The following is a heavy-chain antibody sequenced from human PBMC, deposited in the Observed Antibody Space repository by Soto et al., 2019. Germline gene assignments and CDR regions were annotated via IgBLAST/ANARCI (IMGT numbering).Heavy chain of an antibody. Sequence: QVQLVESGGGVVQPGRSLRLACAVSGFTFRSYAMHWVRQAPGKGREGVTAIRHAGTDSYYADSVEGRFTISRDNYKSTLSLQMYGLRVEETAVYCCARERDGYSSGWRYRPLCGQGTLVTVSS. V-gene: IGHV3-33*01. J-gene: IGHJ1*01. D-gene: IGHD6-19*01. CDR3: ARERDGYSSGWRYRPL. CDR1: GFTFRSYA. CDR2: IRHAGTDS.